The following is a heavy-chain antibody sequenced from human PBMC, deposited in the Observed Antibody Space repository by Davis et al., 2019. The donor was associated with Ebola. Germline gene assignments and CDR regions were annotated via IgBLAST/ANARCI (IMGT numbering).Heavy chain of an antibody. D-gene: IGHD1-1*01. V-gene: IGHV3-23*01. CDR1: GFSISTYA. CDR2: IGGSGDST. CDR3: AINWDY. J-gene: IGHJ4*02. Sequence: GGSLRLSCAASGFSISTYAMSWVRQAPGKGLEWVSGIGGSGDSTFYPDSVRGRFTISRDKVTNTLFLQMNSLRDEDTAVYYCAINWDYWGQGTLVTVSS.